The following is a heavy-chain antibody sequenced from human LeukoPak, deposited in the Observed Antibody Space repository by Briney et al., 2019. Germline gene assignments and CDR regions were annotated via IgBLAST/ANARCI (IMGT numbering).Heavy chain of an antibody. D-gene: IGHD3-22*01. CDR3: AKGDYYDSSGFDI. Sequence: GGSLRLSCVVSGFTFSGSAVHWVRQAPGKGLEWVSAISGSGGSTYYADSVKGRFTISRDNSKNTLYLQMNSLRVEDTAVYYCAKGDYYDSSGFDIWGQGTMVTVSS. V-gene: IGHV3-23*01. CDR1: GFTFSGSA. J-gene: IGHJ3*02. CDR2: ISGSGGST.